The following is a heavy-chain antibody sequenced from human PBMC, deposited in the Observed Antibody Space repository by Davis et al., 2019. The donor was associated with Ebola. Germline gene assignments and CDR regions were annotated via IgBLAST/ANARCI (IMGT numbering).Heavy chain of an antibody. J-gene: IGHJ3*02. D-gene: IGHD5-12*01. Sequence: AASVKVSCKASGYSFTGYYMHWVRQAPGQGLEWMGRINPNSGGTNYAQKFQGRVTMTRDTSINTVYMDLSSLRSEDTALYYCTTPGGQDSGYDVFDIWGQGTMVTVSS. CDR2: INPNSGGT. CDR3: TTPGGQDSGYDVFDI. V-gene: IGHV1-2*06. CDR1: GYSFTGYY.